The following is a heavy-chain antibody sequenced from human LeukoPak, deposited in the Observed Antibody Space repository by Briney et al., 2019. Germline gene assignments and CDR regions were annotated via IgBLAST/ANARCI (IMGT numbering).Heavy chain of an antibody. CDR2: ISSSGSTI. CDR1: GFTFSSYG. V-gene: IGHV3-48*03. CDR3: ARDADSSGCSDY. D-gene: IGHD6-19*01. J-gene: IGHJ4*02. Sequence: GGSLRLSCAASGFTFSSYGMNWVRQAPGKGLEWVSYISSSGSTINYADSVKGRFTISRDNAKNSLYLQMNSLRAEDTAVYYCARDADSSGCSDYWGQGTLVTVSS.